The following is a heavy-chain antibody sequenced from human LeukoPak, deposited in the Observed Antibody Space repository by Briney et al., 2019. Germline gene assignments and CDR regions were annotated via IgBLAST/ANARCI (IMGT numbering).Heavy chain of an antibody. CDR2: INPNSGGT. J-gene: IGHJ4*02. V-gene: IGHV1-2*02. CDR3: ARDLGSGSFDY. Sequence: ASVKVSCKASGYTFTSYYMHWVRQAPGQGLEWMGWINPNSGGTNYAQKFQGRVTVTRDTSISTAYMELSRLRSDDTAVYYCARDLGSGSFDYWGQGTLVTVSS. CDR1: GYTFTSYY. D-gene: IGHD1-26*01.